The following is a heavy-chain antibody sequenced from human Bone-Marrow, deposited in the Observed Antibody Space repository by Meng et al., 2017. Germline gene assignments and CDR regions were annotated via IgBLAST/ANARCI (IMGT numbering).Heavy chain of an antibody. CDR1: VGSISSSNC. CDR2: IYHGGST. Sequence: GSVPGLVQLPGTLSLPCAVSVGSISSSNCGRWVRQPPGKGLEWIGEIYHGGSTNYNPSLKSRVTISVDKSKNQFSLKLSSVTAADTAVYYCARRVSGSGLTTDWFDPWGQGTLVTVSS. J-gene: IGHJ5*02. V-gene: IGHV4-4*03. D-gene: IGHD4-17*01. CDR3: ARRVSGSGLTTDWFDP.